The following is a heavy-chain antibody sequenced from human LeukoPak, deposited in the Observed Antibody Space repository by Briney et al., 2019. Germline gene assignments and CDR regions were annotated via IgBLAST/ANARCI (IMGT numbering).Heavy chain of an antibody. V-gene: IGHV3-20*04. D-gene: IGHD3-22*01. J-gene: IGHJ3*01. CDR3: ARVVSSGYYFEAFDV. CDR2: INWSADST. Sequence: PGGSLRLSCAASGFTFDDYGMSWVRQAPGKWLEWVSGINWSADSTGYADSVKGRFTISRDNAKNSLYLQMNSLRAEDTALYYCARVVSSGYYFEAFDVWGQGTMVTVSS. CDR1: GFTFDDYG.